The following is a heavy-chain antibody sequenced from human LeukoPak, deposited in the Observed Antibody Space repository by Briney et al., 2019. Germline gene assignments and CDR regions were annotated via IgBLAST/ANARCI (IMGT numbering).Heavy chain of an antibody. J-gene: IGHJ5*02. V-gene: IGHV4-59*01. CDR2: IHYSGTT. D-gene: IGHD4-17*01. CDR3: ASHYGDYLNSWFDP. Sequence: NASETLSLTCTVSGDSISGYYWSWIRQPPGTGLEWIAYIHYSGTTHYNPSLKSRVTISVDTSKNQFSLKLSSVTAADTAVYYCASHYGDYLNSWFDPWGQGTLVTVSS. CDR1: GDSISGYY.